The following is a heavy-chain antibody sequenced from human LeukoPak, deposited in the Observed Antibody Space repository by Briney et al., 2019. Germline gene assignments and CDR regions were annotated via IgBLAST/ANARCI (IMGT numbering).Heavy chain of an antibody. V-gene: IGHV3-33*01. CDR1: GFTFSSYG. CDR3: AREGSTYYYDSSGYPKGDYFDY. Sequence: GRSLRLSCAASGFTFSSYGMHWVRQAPGKGLEWVAVIWYDGSNKYYADSVKGRFTISRDNSKNTLYLQMNSLRAEDTAVYHCAREGSTYYYDSSGYPKGDYFDYWGQGTLVTVSS. CDR2: IWYDGSNK. D-gene: IGHD3-22*01. J-gene: IGHJ4*02.